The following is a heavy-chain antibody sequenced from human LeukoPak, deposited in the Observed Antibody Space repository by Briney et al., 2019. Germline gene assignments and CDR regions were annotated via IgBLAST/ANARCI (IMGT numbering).Heavy chain of an antibody. CDR1: GVSISGYY. J-gene: IGHJ4*02. Sequence: PSETLSLTCTVSGVSISGYYWSWVRQPPGKELEWVGYIYESGSTDYNPSLRNRVTISRDTSKNQVSLKLTSVTTADTAVDYCARDRYDHDSSGYYEFWGQGTLVTVSS. V-gene: IGHV4-59*01. D-gene: IGHD3-22*01. CDR3: ARDRYDHDSSGYYEF. CDR2: IYESGST.